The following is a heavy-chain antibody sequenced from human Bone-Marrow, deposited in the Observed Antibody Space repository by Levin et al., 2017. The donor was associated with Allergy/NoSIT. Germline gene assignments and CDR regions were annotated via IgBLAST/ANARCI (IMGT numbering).Heavy chain of an antibody. D-gene: IGHD5-12*01. CDR3: ARGELGSGYLFDY. J-gene: IGHJ4*02. V-gene: IGHV1-8*01. Sequence: PGESLKISCKTSGYTFTSFDINWVRQATGQGLEWMGWVYPNSDNAGYAQKFQGRVTMTRNTSISTAYMELSSLRSEDTAIYYCARGELGSGYLFDYWGQGTLVTVSS. CDR1: GYTFTSFD. CDR2: VYPNSDNA.